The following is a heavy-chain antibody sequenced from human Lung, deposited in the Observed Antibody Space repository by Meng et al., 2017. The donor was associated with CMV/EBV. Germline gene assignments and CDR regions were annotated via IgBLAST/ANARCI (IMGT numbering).Heavy chain of an antibody. J-gene: IGHJ3*02. CDR2: IYPGDSDT. V-gene: IGHV5-51*01. CDR1: GSSFTSYW. D-gene: IGHD1-26*01. CDR3: ARNLQGGAFDI. Sequence: GGSXRLXCKGSGSSFTSYWIGWVRQMPGKGLEWMGIIYPGDSDTRYSPSFQGQVTISADKSISTAYLQWSSLKASDTAMYYCARNLQGGAFDIGGQGKMVTVSS.